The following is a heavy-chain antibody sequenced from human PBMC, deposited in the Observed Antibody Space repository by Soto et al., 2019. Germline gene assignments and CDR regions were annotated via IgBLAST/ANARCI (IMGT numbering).Heavy chain of an antibody. CDR2: IHPSGST. CDR3: ARGRDEYKLGNV. D-gene: IGHD1-1*01. J-gene: IGHJ6*02. V-gene: IGHV4-34*01. Sequence: QVQLQQWGAGLLKPSETLSLTCAVAGGSLSDYYWPWIRQSPGKGLEWIGEIHPSGSTYYNTSLRSRVTISVDTSKNQFSLKLTSLTAADPAIYYCARGRDEYKLGNVWGHGTTVTVSS. CDR1: GGSLSDYY.